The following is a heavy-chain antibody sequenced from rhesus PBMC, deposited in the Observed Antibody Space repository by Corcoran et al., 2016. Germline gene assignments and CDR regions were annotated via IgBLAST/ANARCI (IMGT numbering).Heavy chain of an antibody. CDR2: ISGSSGST. Sequence: QVQLQEWGRGLVQPSETLSLPSAVSGGSISSSHWWSWIRQPPGKGLAWIGYISGSSGSTYYNPSLKSRVTISTDTSKNQFSLKLSSVTAADTAVYYCARHGGWVGSYGLESWGQGVVVTVSS. D-gene: IGHD5-42*01. CDR1: GGSISSSHW. CDR3: ARHGGWVGSYGLES. V-gene: IGHV4-65*01. J-gene: IGHJ6*01.